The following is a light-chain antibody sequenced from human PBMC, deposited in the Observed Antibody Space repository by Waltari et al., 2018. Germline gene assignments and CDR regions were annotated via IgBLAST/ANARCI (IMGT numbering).Light chain of an antibody. CDR1: QSVLYSSNNLNY. CDR2: WAS. CDR3: QQFYSTPYT. V-gene: IGKV4-1*01. Sequence: DIVMTQSPDSLAVSLGERAPLNCKSSQSVLYSSNNLNYLAWYQQKPGQPPKLLIFWASTRESGVPDRFSGSGSGTDFTLTISSLQAEDVAVYYCQQFYSTPYTFGQGTKLEIK. J-gene: IGKJ2*01.